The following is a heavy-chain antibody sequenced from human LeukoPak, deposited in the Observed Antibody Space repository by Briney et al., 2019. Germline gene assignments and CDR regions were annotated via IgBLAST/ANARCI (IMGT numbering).Heavy chain of an antibody. D-gene: IGHD3-22*01. CDR1: GGSISSSSYY. CDR3: ARDSSGYYFDY. J-gene: IGHJ4*02. CDR2: IYYSGST. V-gene: IGHV4-39*07. Sequence: SETLSLTCTVSGGSISSSSYYWGWIRQPPGKGLEWIVSIYYSGSTYYNPSLKSRVTISVDTSKNQFSLKLSSVTAADTAVYYCARDSSGYYFDYWGQGTLVTVSS.